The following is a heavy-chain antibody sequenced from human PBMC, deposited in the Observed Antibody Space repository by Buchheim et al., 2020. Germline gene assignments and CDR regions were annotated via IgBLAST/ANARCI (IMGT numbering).Heavy chain of an antibody. CDR1: LG. V-gene: IGHV3-30*18. CDR2: ISYDGSNK. Sequence: VQVLESGGGLVQPGGSLRTLGMHWVRQAPGKGLEWVAVISYDGSNKYYADSVKGRFTISRDNSKNTLYLQMNSLRAEDTAVYYCAKTGLGLAQDAFDIWGQGT. J-gene: IGHJ3*02. CDR3: AKTGLGLAQDAFDI. D-gene: IGHD6-19*01.